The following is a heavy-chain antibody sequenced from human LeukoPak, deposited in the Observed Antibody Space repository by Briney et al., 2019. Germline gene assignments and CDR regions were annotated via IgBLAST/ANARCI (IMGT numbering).Heavy chain of an antibody. CDR3: ARATRGYYDSSGYYVNWFDP. J-gene: IGHJ5*02. D-gene: IGHD3-22*01. V-gene: IGHV4-34*01. CDR1: GGSFSGYY. Sequence: SETLSLTCAVYGGSFSGYYWSWIRQPPGKGLEWIGEINHSGSTNYNPSLKSRVTISVDTSKNQFSLKLSSVTAADTAVYYCARATRGYYDSSGYYVNWFDPWGQGTLVTVSS. CDR2: INHSGST.